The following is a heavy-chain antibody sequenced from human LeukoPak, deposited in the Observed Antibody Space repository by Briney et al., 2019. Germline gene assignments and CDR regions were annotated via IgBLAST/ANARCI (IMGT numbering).Heavy chain of an antibody. CDR3: ARDWVPTVFAVAHAFDI. CDR1: GASITYY. V-gene: IGHV4-59*01. D-gene: IGHD3-3*01. CDR2: IYYGGST. Sequence: SETLSLTCAVSGASITYYYSWVRQFPGKGLEWIGYIYYGGSTNYNPSLKSRLTISIDTSKNQFSLKLSSLAAADTAVYYCARDWVPTVFAVAHAFDIWGQGTMVTVSS. J-gene: IGHJ3*02.